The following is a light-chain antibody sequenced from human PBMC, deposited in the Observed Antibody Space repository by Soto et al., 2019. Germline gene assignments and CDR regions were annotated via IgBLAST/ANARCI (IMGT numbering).Light chain of an antibody. J-gene: IGKJ1*01. V-gene: IGKV3-15*01. CDR2: GAS. Sequence: EIVMTQSPATLSVSPGERATLSCRASQSVNSNLAWYQQKPGQAPRLLFYGASTRATGIPARFSGGRSGTEFTLTISSLQSEDFAVYYCQQYNNWPLTFGQGTKV. CDR1: QSVNSN. CDR3: QQYNNWPLT.